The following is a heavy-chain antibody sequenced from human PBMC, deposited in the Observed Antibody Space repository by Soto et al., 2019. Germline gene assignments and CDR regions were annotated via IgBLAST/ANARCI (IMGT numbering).Heavy chain of an antibody. CDR3: AKDRMTARGFAFDY. Sequence: DVQLVESGGDLVQPGRSLRLSCAASGFNFDDYAMHWVRQAPGKGLEWVSGISWNSGDTDYVDSVKGRFTISRDNAKNSLYLQMNSLRPEDTAFYYCAKDRMTARGFAFDYWGQGTLVTVSS. CDR1: GFNFDDYA. J-gene: IGHJ4*02. CDR2: ISWNSGDT. D-gene: IGHD3-10*01. V-gene: IGHV3-9*01.